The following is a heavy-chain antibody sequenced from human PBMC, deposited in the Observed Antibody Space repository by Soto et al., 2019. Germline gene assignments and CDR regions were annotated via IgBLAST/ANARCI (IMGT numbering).Heavy chain of an antibody. CDR3: ARDRKGGIAVADDAFDI. V-gene: IGHV1-69*12. CDR1: GGTFSSYA. CDR2: IIPIFGTA. Sequence: QVQLVQSGAEVKKHGSSVKVSCKASGGTFSSYAISWVRQAPGQGLEWMGGIIPIFGTANYAQKFQGRVTITADESTSTAYMELSSLRSEDTAVYYCARDRKGGIAVADDAFDIWGQGTMVTVSS. D-gene: IGHD6-19*01. J-gene: IGHJ3*02.